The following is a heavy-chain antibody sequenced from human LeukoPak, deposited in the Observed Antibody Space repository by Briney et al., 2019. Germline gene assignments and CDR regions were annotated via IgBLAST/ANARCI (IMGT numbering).Heavy chain of an antibody. V-gene: IGHV3-33*01. CDR3: ARAQGGYSGYEPFRY. D-gene: IGHD5-12*01. CDR1: GFTFSSCG. J-gene: IGHJ4*02. CDR2: IWYDGSNK. Sequence: GRSLRLSCAASGFTFSSCGMHWVRQAPGKGLEWVAVIWYDGSNKYYADSVKGRFTISRDNSKNTLYLQMNSLRAEDTAVYYCARAQGGYSGYEPFRYWGQGTLVTVSS.